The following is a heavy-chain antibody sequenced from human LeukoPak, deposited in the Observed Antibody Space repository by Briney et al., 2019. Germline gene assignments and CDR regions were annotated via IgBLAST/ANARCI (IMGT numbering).Heavy chain of an antibody. CDR1: GFTFSTYS. J-gene: IGHJ4*02. Sequence: PGGSLRLSCAASGFTFSTYSMNWVRQAPGKGLEWVSYISSGSSTIYYADSMKGRFTISKDNAKNSLYLQMNSLRDEDTAVYYCASRRESFDYWGQGTLVTVSS. CDR3: ASRRESFDY. CDR2: ISSGSSTI. V-gene: IGHV3-48*02.